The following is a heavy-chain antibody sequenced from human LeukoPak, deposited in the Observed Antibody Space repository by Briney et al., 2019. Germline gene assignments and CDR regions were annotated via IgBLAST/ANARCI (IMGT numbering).Heavy chain of an antibody. V-gene: IGHV3-23*01. J-gene: IGHJ4*02. Sequence: GGSLRLSCAASGFTFGSYAMSWVRQAPGKGLEWVSAISGSGGSTYYADSVKGRFTISRDNSKNTLYLQMNSLRAEDTAVYYCAKDDGGYSYGSQGYYFDYWGQGTLVTVSS. CDR2: ISGSGGST. D-gene: IGHD5-18*01. CDR1: GFTFGSYA. CDR3: AKDDGGYSYGSQGYYFDY.